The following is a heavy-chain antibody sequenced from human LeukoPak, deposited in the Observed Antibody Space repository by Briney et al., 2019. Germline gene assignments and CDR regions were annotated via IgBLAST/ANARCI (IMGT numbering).Heavy chain of an antibody. Sequence: SETLSLTCTVSGDFITASYWMWLRQPPGKGLAGFGYVYYSESTEYNPSLRSRVTISLEMSKHQFSLNVTSVTAADTAVYYCATNTGTVFDYWGQGALVTVSS. CDR1: GDFITASY. V-gene: IGHV4-59*01. CDR2: VYYSEST. D-gene: IGHD7-27*01. CDR3: ATNTGTVFDY. J-gene: IGHJ4*02.